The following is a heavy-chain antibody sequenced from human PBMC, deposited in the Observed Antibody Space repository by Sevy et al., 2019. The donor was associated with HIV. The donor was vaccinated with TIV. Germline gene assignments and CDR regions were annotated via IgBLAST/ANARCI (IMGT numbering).Heavy chain of an antibody. CDR3: ARDLYDYIWGSHREAADV. J-gene: IGHJ4*02. CDR2: IQQDGYEK. D-gene: IGHD3-16*02. V-gene: IGHV3-7*03. Sequence: GGSLRLSCTISGFTFTTHYMSWVRQAPGKGLEWVANIQQDGYEKFYVDSVKGRFTVSRDKAKNSLYLQMNSLRVEDTAIYYCARDLYDYIWGSHREAADVWGQGTLVTVSS. CDR1: GFTFTTHY.